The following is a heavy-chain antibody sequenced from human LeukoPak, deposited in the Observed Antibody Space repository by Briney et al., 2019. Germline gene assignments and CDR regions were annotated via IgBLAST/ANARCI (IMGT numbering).Heavy chain of an antibody. D-gene: IGHD5-18*01. CDR2: IKQDGSEK. V-gene: IGHV3-7*03. CDR1: GFTFSSYW. J-gene: IGHJ5*02. Sequence: GGSLRLSCAASGFTFSSYWMSWVRQAPGKGLEWVANIKQDGSEKYYVDSVKGRFTISRDNAKNSLYLQMNSLRVDDTAVYYCATGGGSGYQRTMNWFDPWGQGTLVTVSS. CDR3: ATGGGSGYQRTMNWFDP.